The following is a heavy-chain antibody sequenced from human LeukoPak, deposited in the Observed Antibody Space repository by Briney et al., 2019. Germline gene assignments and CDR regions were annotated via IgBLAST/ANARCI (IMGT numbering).Heavy chain of an antibody. V-gene: IGHV3-48*04. CDR1: GFTFSSYS. Sequence: GGSLRLSCAASGFTFSSYSMNWVRQAPGKGLEWVSYISSSSSTIYYADSVKGRFTISRDNAKNSLYLQMNSLRAEDTAVYYCPKVGLHCSSTSCYPPPHYYYYMDVWGKGTTVTVSS. CDR2: ISSSSSTI. J-gene: IGHJ6*03. CDR3: PKVGLHCSSTSCYPPPHYYYYMDV. D-gene: IGHD2-2*01.